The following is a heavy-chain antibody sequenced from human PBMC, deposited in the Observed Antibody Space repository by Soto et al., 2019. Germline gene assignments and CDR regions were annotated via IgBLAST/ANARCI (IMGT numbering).Heavy chain of an antibody. CDR1: GYSFTGYW. CDR2: IYPGDSDT. J-gene: IGHJ6*02. D-gene: IGHD6-13*01. V-gene: IGHV5-51*01. CDR3: ARHHGSPGSYFGLDV. Sequence: GESLKISCKGSGYSFTGYWINWVRQMPGKGLEWMGIIYPGDSDTRYSPSFQGQVTISADKSIDTAYLQWRSLKASDTAVYYCARHHGSPGSYFGLDVWGQGTTVTVS.